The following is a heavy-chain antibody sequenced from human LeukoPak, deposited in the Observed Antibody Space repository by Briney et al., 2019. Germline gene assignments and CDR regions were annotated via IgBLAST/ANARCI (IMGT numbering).Heavy chain of an antibody. CDR3: ARGNGNYVLY. J-gene: IGHJ4*02. CDR2: IYYSGGT. V-gene: IGHV4-30-4*08. CDR1: GGSISSGDYY. Sequence: SETLSLTCTVSGGSISSGDYYWSWIRQPPGKGLEWIGYIYYSGGTYYNPSLKSRVTISVDTSKNQFSLKLSSVTAADTAVYYCARGNGNYVLYWGQGTLVTVSS. D-gene: IGHD4-17*01.